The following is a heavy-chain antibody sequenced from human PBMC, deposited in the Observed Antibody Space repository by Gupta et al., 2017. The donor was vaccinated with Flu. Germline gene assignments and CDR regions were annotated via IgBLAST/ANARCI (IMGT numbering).Heavy chain of an antibody. D-gene: IGHD6-13*01. Sequence: QVQLVESGGGVVQPGRSLRLSCAASGFTFSSSGMHWVRQAPGKGLEWVAVISYDGSNKYYADSVKGRFTISRDNSKNTLYLQMNSLRAEDTAVYYCAKDNMIAAAGFDYWGQGTLVTVSS. CDR2: ISYDGSNK. CDR1: GFTFSSSG. V-gene: IGHV3-30*18. J-gene: IGHJ4*02. CDR3: AKDNMIAAAGFDY.